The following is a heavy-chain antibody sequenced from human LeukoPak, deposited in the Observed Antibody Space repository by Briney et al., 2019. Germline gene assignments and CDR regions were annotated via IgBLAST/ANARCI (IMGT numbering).Heavy chain of an antibody. CDR2: IYTSGST. V-gene: IGHV4-61*02. Sequence: SQTLSLTCTVSGGSISSGNYYWGWIRQPAGKGLEWIGRIYTSGSTNYNPSLKSRVTILVDTSKNQFSLKLSSVTAADMAVYYCARGLYYDSSGYYYGWFDPWGQGTLVTVSS. CDR3: ARGLYYDSSGYYYGWFDP. CDR1: GGSISSGNYY. D-gene: IGHD3-22*01. J-gene: IGHJ5*02.